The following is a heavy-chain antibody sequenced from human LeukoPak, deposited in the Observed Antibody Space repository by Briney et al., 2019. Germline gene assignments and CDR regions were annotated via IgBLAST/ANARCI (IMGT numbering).Heavy chain of an antibody. CDR2: MSPHSGDI. V-gene: IGHV1-8*01. CDR1: GDTLSSYD. Sequence: ASVKVSCKASGDTLSSYDISWVRQAPGQGLEWLGSMSPHSGDIHFVEKFHDRLTMTRNMSTGTALMELRSLKSEDTAVYFCATLATSYSSTYGALGYYYYKGLDVWGPGTTVTVSS. J-gene: IGHJ6*02. CDR3: ATLATSYSSTYGALGYYYYKGLDV. D-gene: IGHD2-2*01.